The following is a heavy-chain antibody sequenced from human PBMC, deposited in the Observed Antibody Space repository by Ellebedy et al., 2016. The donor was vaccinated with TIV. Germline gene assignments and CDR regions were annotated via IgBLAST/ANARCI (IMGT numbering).Heavy chain of an antibody. Sequence: PGGSLRLSCAASGFTFDDYTMHWVRQAPGKGLEWVSLISWDGGSTYYADSVKGRFTTSRDNAGNSVYLQMNSLRAEDTAVYYCARLGVIAAAGASDSWGQGTLVIVSS. J-gene: IGHJ4*02. CDR1: GFTFDDYT. D-gene: IGHD6-13*01. CDR3: ARLGVIAAAGASDS. V-gene: IGHV3-43*01. CDR2: ISWDGGST.